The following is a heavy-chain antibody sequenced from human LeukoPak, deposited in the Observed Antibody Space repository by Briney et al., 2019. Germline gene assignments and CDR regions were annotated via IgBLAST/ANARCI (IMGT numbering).Heavy chain of an antibody. Sequence: GGSLRLSCAAAGFTFSSYGMHWVRQAPGKGLEWVAVISYDGSNKYYADSVKGRFTISRDNSKNTLYLQMNSLRAEDTAVYYCAKSSDYGDYYGYFDYWGQGTLVTVSS. CDR3: AKSSDYGDYYGYFDY. CDR1: GFTFSSYG. D-gene: IGHD4-17*01. V-gene: IGHV3-30*18. J-gene: IGHJ4*02. CDR2: ISYDGSNK.